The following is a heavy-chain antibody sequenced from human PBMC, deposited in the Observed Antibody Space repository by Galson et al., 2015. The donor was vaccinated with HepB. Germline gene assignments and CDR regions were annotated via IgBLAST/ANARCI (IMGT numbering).Heavy chain of an antibody. CDR2: IRGSCVST. Sequence: SLRLSCAASGFTFSSYAMSWVRQAPWKGLEGVGAIRGSCVSTYYADSVKGRFTISRDNSKNTLYLKMHFLRADDTAVYYCPTCPYWLFRYYDYSGQGTLVTVSS. D-gene: IGHD3-9*01. CDR3: PTCPYWLFRYYDY. J-gene: IGHJ4*02. CDR1: GFTFSSYA. V-gene: IGHV3-23*01.